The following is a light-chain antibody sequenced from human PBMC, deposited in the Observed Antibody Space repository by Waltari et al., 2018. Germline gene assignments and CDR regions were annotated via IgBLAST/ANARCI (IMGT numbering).Light chain of an antibody. CDR3: WSYAGTYTFGV. Sequence: QSALTQPRSVSGSPGQSVTISCTGTSRDVGAYNFVSWFQQHPGKAPNFMMYVVSKRPAGVPDLVAGSKSGNTASLTIAGLQAGDDADYCCWSYAGTYTFGVFGGGTKVTVL. CDR2: VVS. V-gene: IGLV2-11*01. J-gene: IGLJ2*01. CDR1: SRDVGAYNF.